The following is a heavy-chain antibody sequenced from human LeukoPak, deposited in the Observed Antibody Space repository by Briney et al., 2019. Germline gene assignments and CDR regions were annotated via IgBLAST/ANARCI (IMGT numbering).Heavy chain of an antibody. CDR2: IYPGDPET. V-gene: IGHV5-51*01. Sequence: GESLKISCKGSGYSFVSYWIGWVRQMPGKGLEWIGIIYPGDPETKYNPSFQGQVTISADRSIKTAFLQWRSLKASDTAMYYCARHLFQDYGPMDVWGQGTTVTVSS. CDR1: GYSFVSYW. D-gene: IGHD4-17*01. CDR3: ARHLFQDYGPMDV. J-gene: IGHJ6*02.